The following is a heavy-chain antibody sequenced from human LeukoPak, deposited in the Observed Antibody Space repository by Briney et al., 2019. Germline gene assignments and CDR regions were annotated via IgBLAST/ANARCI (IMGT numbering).Heavy chain of an antibody. CDR2: ISGSGGST. Sequence: GGSLRLSCSASGFTFSSNAMSWVRQAPGKGLEWVSAISGSGGSTYYADSVKGRFTIPRDNSKNTLYLQMNSLRAEDTALYYCAKYLYSVSYYGMDVWGQGTTVTVSS. V-gene: IGHV3-23*01. CDR3: AKYLYSVSYYGMDV. J-gene: IGHJ6*02. CDR1: GFTFSSNA. D-gene: IGHD2-15*01.